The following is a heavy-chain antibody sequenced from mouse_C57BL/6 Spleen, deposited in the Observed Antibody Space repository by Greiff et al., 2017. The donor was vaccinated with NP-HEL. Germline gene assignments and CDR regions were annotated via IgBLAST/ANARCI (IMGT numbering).Heavy chain of an antibody. J-gene: IGHJ3*01. CDR1: GFTFSDYG. CDR3: ATQLGPY. CDR2: ISSGSSTI. V-gene: IGHV5-17*01. D-gene: IGHD4-1*02. Sequence: EVQGVESGGGLVKPGGSLKLSCAASGFTFSDYGMHWVRQAPEKGLEWVAYISSGSSTIYYADPVKGRLTISRANAKNTLFLQMTSLRSEDTAMYYCATQLGPYWGQGTLVTVSA.